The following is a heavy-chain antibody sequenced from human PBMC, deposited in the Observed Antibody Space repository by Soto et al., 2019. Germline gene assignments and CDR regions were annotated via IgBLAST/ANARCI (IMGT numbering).Heavy chain of an antibody. D-gene: IGHD7-27*01. CDR1: GGSISSSSYY. J-gene: IGHJ4*02. CDR3: AREAGEGVTATNSDY. Sequence: SETLSLTCTVSGGSISSSSYYWGWIRQPPGKGLEWIGSIYYSGSTYYNPSLKSRVTISVDTSKNQFSLKLSSVTAADTAVYYCAREAGEGVTATNSDYWGQGTLVTVSS. CDR2: IYYSGST. V-gene: IGHV4-39*07.